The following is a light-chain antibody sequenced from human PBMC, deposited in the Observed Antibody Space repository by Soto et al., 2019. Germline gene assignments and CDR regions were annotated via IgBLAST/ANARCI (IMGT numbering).Light chain of an antibody. J-gene: IGKJ1*01. Sequence: EIVLTQSPATVSLSPGERATLSCRASQSVNNHLAWYQQKPGQAPRLLIYEASNRATGIPARFSGSGSGTDFTLTISRLEPEDFAVYYCQQFGSSPRTFGQGTKVEIK. CDR1: QSVNNH. V-gene: IGKV3-20*01. CDR2: EAS. CDR3: QQFGSSPRT.